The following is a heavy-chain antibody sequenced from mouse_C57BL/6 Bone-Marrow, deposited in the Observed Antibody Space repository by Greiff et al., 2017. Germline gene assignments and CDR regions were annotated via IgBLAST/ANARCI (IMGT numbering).Heavy chain of an antibody. CDR1: GFTFSSYT. J-gene: IGHJ2*01. CDR2: ISGGGGNT. CDR3: ARHGFITTVVDFDY. Sequence: DVKLVESGGGLVKPGGSLKLSCAASGFTFSSYTMSWVRQTPEKRLEWVATISGGGGNTYYPASVKGRFTISSDNAKNTLYLQMSSLRSEDTALYYCARHGFITTVVDFDYWGQGTTLTVSS. V-gene: IGHV5-9*01. D-gene: IGHD1-1*01.